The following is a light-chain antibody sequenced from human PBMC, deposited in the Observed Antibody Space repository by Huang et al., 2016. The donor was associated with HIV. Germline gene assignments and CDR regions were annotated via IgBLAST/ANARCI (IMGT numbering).Light chain of an antibody. CDR1: QSVSSY. Sequence: EIVLTQSPATLSLSPGERATLSCRASQSVSSYLAWYQQKPGQAPRRLIYDASNRATCIPARFSGSGSGTDFTLTISSLEPEDFAVYYCQQRSNWPLLTFGGGTKVEIK. V-gene: IGKV3-11*01. J-gene: IGKJ4*01. CDR2: DAS. CDR3: QQRSNWPLLT.